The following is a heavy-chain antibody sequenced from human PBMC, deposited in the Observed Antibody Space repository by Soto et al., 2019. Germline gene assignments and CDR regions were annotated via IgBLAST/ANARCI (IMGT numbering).Heavy chain of an antibody. CDR3: ARASGVDS. V-gene: IGHV3-7*03. D-gene: IGHD1-26*01. J-gene: IGHJ5*01. Sequence: EVNLVESGGGLVQPGGSLRLSCAGSGFTFSHHWMNWVRQAPGKGLEWVANIKADGSEKYYVDSVKGRFTISRDNAKNSLYLEMSSLRSEDTAVYYCARASGVDSGGQGTLVTFSS. CDR1: GFTFSHHW. CDR2: IKADGSEK.